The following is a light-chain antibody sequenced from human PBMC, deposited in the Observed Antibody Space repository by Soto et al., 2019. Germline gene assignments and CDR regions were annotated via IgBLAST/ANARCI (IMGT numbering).Light chain of an antibody. CDR1: QSISNW. CDR2: DAS. Sequence: ASVGDRVTIACRASQSISNWLAWYQQKPGKAPKLLIYDASSLQSGVPSRFSGSGSGTDFTLTINSLQPEDFATYYCQQSYSTAWTFGQGTKVDIK. J-gene: IGKJ1*01. V-gene: IGKV1-39*01. CDR3: QQSYSTAWT.